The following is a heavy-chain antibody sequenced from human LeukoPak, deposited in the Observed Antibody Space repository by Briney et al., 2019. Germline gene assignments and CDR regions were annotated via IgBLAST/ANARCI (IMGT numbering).Heavy chain of an antibody. J-gene: IGHJ4*02. V-gene: IGHV3-23*01. CDR2: ICGSGDSA. CDR1: GFTSSRSA. D-gene: IGHD2/OR15-2a*01. CDR3: AKDFEYLN. Sequence: GGSLRLSSAASGFTSSRSAMSCVPHTPGEGLEWVSGICGSGDSAYTADSVKGRFTISRHNSKKTLYLQMNSLRAEDMAVYYCAKDFEYLNWGEKTLVSVSS.